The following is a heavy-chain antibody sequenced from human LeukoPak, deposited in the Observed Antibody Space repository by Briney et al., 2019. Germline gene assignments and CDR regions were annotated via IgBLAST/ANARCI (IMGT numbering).Heavy chain of an antibody. Sequence: GGSLRLSCAASGFTFSSYSMNWVRQAPGKGLEWVSSISSSSSYIYYADSVKGRFTISRDNAKNSLYLQMNSLRTEDTAVYYCARDRRRGFDYWGQGTLVTVSS. CDR3: ARDRRRGFDY. CDR1: GFTFSSYS. CDR2: ISSSSSYI. D-gene: IGHD1-1*01. J-gene: IGHJ4*02. V-gene: IGHV3-21*01.